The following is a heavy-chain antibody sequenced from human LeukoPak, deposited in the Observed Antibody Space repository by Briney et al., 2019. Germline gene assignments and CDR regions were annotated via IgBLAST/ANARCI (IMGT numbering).Heavy chain of an antibody. Sequence: GGSLGLSCAASGFTFSSYGMHWVRQAPGKGLEWVAVISYDGSNKYYADSVKGRFTISRDNSKNTLYLQMNSLRAEDTAVYYCAKVPITMTPRDAFDIWGQGTMVTVSP. V-gene: IGHV3-30*18. CDR1: GFTFSSYG. CDR3: AKVPITMTPRDAFDI. D-gene: IGHD3-22*01. CDR2: ISYDGSNK. J-gene: IGHJ3*02.